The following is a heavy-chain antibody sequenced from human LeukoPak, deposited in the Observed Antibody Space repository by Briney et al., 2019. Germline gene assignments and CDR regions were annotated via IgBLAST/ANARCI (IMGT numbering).Heavy chain of an antibody. D-gene: IGHD2-2*01. J-gene: IGHJ6*02. CDR1: GGTFSSYA. CDR3: AREELYCSSTSCPYYYYYYGIDV. Sequence: ASVKVSCKASGGTFSSYAISWVRQAPGQGLEWMGRIIPILGIANYAQKFQGRVTITADKSTSTAYMELSSLRSEDTAVYYCAREELYCSSTSCPYYYYYYGIDVWGQGTTVTVSS. CDR2: IIPILGIA. V-gene: IGHV1-69*04.